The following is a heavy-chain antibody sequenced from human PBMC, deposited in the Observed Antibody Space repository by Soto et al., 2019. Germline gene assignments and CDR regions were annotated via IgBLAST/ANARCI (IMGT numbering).Heavy chain of an antibody. D-gene: IGHD1-7*01. V-gene: IGHV4-59*01. Sequence: QVQLQESGPGLVKPSEALSLTCTVSGGSINSYYWSWIRQPPGKGLEWIGYIYYSGSTNYNPSLKSRVTMSVDTSKNQFSLKVSYVTAADTAAYYWARGTTMDIWGQGTMVTVSS. CDR1: GGSINSYY. CDR3: ARGTTMDI. CDR2: IYYSGST. J-gene: IGHJ3*02.